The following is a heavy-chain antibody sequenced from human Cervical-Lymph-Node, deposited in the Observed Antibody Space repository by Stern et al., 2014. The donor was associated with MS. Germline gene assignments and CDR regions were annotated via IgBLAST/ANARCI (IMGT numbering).Heavy chain of an antibody. CDR3: ARDRRAFLDY. D-gene: IGHD2/OR15-2a*01. J-gene: IGHJ4*02. CDR2: IRQDGYDK. Sequence: EVQLLESGGGLVQPGGSLRLSCVASGFGFGTSWMSWVRQPPGRGLEWVANIRQDGYDKFYVDSVKGRFTISRDNARNSLYLQMNSLTVADTAVYYCARDRRAFLDYWGQGTHVAVSS. CDR1: GFGFGTSW. V-gene: IGHV3-7*01.